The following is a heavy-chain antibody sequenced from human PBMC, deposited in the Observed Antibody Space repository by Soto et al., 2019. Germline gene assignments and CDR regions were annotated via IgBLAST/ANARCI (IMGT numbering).Heavy chain of an antibody. CDR3: ARDGLGDAFDI. CDR1: GGSISSYY. CDR2: IYYSGST. J-gene: IGHJ3*02. V-gene: IGHV4-59*01. Sequence: VQLQESGPGLVEPSETLSLTCTVSGGSISSYYWSWIRQPPGKGLEWIGYIYYSGSTNYNPSLKSRVTISVDTSKNQFSLKLSSVTAADTAVYYCARDGLGDAFDIWGQGTMVTVSS. D-gene: IGHD3-10*01.